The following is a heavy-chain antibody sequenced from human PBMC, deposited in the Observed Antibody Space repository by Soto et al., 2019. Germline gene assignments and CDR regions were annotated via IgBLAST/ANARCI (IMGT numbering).Heavy chain of an antibody. CDR1: GFTFSSYA. Sequence: RRLSCAASGFTFSSYAMSWVRQAPGKGLEWVSSISGSGGTTECADSVKGRFTISRDNSKNTLYLQMNSLRAEDTAVYYCAKRGGRGAANKAGSFQHWGQGTLATVSS. V-gene: IGHV3-23*01. CDR2: ISGSGGTT. J-gene: IGHJ1*01. D-gene: IGHD3-16*01. CDR3: AKRGGRGAANKAGSFQH.